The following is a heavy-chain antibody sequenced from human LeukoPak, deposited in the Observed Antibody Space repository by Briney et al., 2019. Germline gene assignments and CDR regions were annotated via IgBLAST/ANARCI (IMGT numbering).Heavy chain of an antibody. CDR2: IYTSGST. Sequence: SETLSLTCTVSGGSISSYYWSWIRQPAGKGLEWIGRIYTSGSTNYNPSLKSRVTMSVDTSKNQFSLKLNSVTVADTAVYYCVTSIALAGWGAFDVWGQGTMVTVSS. CDR3: VTSIALAGWGAFDV. CDR1: GGSISSYY. J-gene: IGHJ3*01. V-gene: IGHV4-4*07. D-gene: IGHD6-13*01.